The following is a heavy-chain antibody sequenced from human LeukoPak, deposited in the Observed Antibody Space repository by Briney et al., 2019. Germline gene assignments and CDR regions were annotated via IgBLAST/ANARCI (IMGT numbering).Heavy chain of an antibody. V-gene: IGHV3-23*01. J-gene: IGHJ4*02. D-gene: IGHD5-12*01. CDR3: AKESGYDVDFDY. CDR1: GFTFTSHA. Sequence: PGGSLRLSCAASGFTFTSHAMSWVRQAPGKGLEWVSIISGSGDSTYYADSVKGRFTISRDNSKNTLYLQMNSLRADDTAVYYCAKESGYDVDFDYWGQGTLVTVPS. CDR2: ISGSGDST.